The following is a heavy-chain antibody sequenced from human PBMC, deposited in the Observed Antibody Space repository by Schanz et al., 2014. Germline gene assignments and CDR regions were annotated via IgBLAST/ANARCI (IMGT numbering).Heavy chain of an antibody. CDR1: GYTFTSYG. CDR2: ISGSNGNT. D-gene: IGHD2-15*01. Sequence: QVQLVQSGAEVKKPGASVKVSCKASGYTFTSYGISWVRQAPGQGLEWLGWISGSNGNTNYTQKFQGRVTMTIDPYTSTAYMELRSLRSDDAAVYFCARGRGCTGGSCYSWFDLWGQGTLVTVAS. CDR3: ARGRGCTGGSCYSWFDL. V-gene: IGHV1-18*01. J-gene: IGHJ5*02.